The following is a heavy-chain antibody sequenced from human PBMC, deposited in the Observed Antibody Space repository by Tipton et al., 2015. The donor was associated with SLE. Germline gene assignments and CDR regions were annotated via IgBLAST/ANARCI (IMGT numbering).Heavy chain of an antibody. D-gene: IGHD3-10*01. V-gene: IGHV4-39*07. CDR1: GGSISSSSYY. CDR2: FYYDGST. Sequence: TLSLTCTVSGGSISSSSYYWGWIRQPPGKGLEWIGTFYYDGSTYYNPSLKSRVTISVDTSKNQFSLRLTSVTAADSAVYYCARRDVNLIRGNDFWGQGTLVTVSS. J-gene: IGHJ4*02. CDR3: ARRDVNLIRGNDF.